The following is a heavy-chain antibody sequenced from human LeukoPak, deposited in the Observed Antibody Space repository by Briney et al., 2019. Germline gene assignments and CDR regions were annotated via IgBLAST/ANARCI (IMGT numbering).Heavy chain of an antibody. V-gene: IGHV3-30*18. J-gene: IGHJ3*02. D-gene: IGHD3-22*01. Sequence: GGSLRLSCAASGFTFSSYGMHWVRQAPGKGLEWVAVISYDGSNKYYADSVKGRSTISRDNSKNTLYLQMNSLRAEDTAVYYCAKDFSRGYNAFDIWGQGTMVTVSS. CDR3: AKDFSRGYNAFDI. CDR1: GFTFSSYG. CDR2: ISYDGSNK.